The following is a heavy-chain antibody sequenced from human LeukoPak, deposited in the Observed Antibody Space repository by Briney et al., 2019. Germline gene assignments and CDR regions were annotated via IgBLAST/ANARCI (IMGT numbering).Heavy chain of an antibody. V-gene: IGHV3-7*01. CDR1: GFTFSSYW. J-gene: IGHJ6*02. Sequence: HPGGSLRLSYAASGFTFSSYWMSWVRQAPGKGLEWVANIKQDGSEKYYVDSVKGRFTISRDNAKNSLYLQMNSLSAEDTAVYYCAMGSPYYGMDVWGQGTTVIVSS. CDR3: AMGSPYYGMDV. CDR2: IKQDGSEK. D-gene: IGHD2-15*01.